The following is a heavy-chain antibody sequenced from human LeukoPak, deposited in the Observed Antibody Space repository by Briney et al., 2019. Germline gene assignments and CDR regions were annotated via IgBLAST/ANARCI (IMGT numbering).Heavy chain of an antibody. J-gene: IGHJ4*02. CDR3: ARASGSAYGAPSFDY. V-gene: IGHV4-38-2*02. D-gene: IGHD5-12*01. CDR1: GYSISSGYY. Sequence: SETLSLTCTVSGYSISSGYYWGWIRQPPGKGLEWIGSIYHSGSTYYNPSLKSRVTISVETSKNQFSLKLSSVTAADAAVYFCARASGSAYGAPSFDYWGQGTLVTVSS. CDR2: IYHSGST.